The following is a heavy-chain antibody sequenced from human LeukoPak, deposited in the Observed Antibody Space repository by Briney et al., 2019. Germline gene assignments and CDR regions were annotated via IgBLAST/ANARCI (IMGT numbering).Heavy chain of an antibody. J-gene: IGHJ6*02. CDR1: GYTFNSYA. D-gene: IGHD5-12*01. V-gene: IGHV1-18*01. Sequence: ASVKVSCKASGYTFNSYAISWVRQAPGQGLEWMGWISDYNGNRNYAQKLQGRVTMPTDTSTTTAYMELRSLRADDTAVYYCTRVGGLRFGGDYYYYGTDVWGQGTTVTVSS. CDR3: TRVGGLRFGGDYYYYGTDV. CDR2: ISDYNGNR.